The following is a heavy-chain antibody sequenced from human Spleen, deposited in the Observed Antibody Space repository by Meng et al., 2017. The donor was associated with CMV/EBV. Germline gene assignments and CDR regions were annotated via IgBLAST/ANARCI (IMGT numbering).Heavy chain of an antibody. Sequence: SETLSLTCTVSGGSISGYYWSWIRQPPGKGLEWVGYIYYSGSTNYNPSLKSRVTISVDTSNSQFSLKLSSVTAADTAVYYCARAMTTVTTWVDYWGQGTLVTVSS. CDR1: GGSISGYY. J-gene: IGHJ4*02. CDR3: ARAMTTVTTWVDY. V-gene: IGHV4-59*08. CDR2: IYYSGST. D-gene: IGHD4-17*01.